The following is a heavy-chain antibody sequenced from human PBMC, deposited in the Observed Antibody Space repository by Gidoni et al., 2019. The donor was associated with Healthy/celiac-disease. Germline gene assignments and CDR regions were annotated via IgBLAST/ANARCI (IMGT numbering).Heavy chain of an antibody. CDR2: INHSGST. Sequence: QVQLQQWGAGLLKPSETLSLTRAVYGGSFSGYYWSWIRQPPGKGMGWIGEINHSGSTNYNPSLKSRVTISVDTSKNQFSLKLSSVTAADTAVYYCARVQRERANWGWATDYWGRGTLVTVSS. D-gene: IGHD7-27*01. V-gene: IGHV4-34*01. J-gene: IGHJ4*02. CDR3: ARVQRERANWGWATDY. CDR1: GGSFSGYY.